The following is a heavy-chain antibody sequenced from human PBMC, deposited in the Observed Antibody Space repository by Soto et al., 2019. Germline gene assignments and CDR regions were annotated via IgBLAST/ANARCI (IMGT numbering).Heavy chain of an antibody. CDR1: GGTFSSYA. CDR3: APISSPNLRKINCCGMDV. J-gene: IGHJ6*01. Sequence: QVQLVQAGAEVKKPGSSVKVSCKASGGTFSSYAITWVRQAPGQGLEWRGGIIPIFGTTNYAQKFQGRVTMTAHECTSTAYIELSRLRSEDTAVYYGAPISSPNLRKINCCGMDVCGEGTAVPVSS. V-gene: IGHV1-69*01. CDR2: IIPIFGTT. D-gene: IGHD3-3*02.